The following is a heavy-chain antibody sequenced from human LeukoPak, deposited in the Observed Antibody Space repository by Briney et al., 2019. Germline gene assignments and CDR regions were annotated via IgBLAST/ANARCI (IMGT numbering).Heavy chain of an antibody. CDR2: ISAYKGNT. V-gene: IGHV1-18*04. CDR1: GDTFTIYG. D-gene: IGHD3-10*01. J-gene: IGHJ3*02. CDR3: ARETALSMVRGVHLNDAFDI. Sequence: ASVNVSCKASGDTFTIYGISGVRQAPGQGLEWMGWISAYKGNTNYAQKLQGRVTMTTDTSTSTAYMELRSLRSDDTAVYYCARETALSMVRGVHLNDAFDIWGQGTMVTVSS.